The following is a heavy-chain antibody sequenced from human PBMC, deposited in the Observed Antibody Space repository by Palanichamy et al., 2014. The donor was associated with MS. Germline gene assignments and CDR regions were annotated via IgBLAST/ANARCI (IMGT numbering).Heavy chain of an antibody. Sequence: QVQLQQWGAGLLKPSETLSLTCAVYGGFFSGYYWNWIRQPPGKGLEWIGEINHRGSTNYNSSLKSRVTISVDTSKNQFSLKLRSVTTADTAVYYCARGRRGPSSGSASPKRANDYYYGMDVWGQGTTDTVSS. CDR2: INHRGST. CDR3: ARGRRGPSSGSASPKRANDYYYGMDV. CDR1: GGFFSGYY. D-gene: IGHD1-26*01. V-gene: IGHV4-34*01. J-gene: IGHJ6*02.